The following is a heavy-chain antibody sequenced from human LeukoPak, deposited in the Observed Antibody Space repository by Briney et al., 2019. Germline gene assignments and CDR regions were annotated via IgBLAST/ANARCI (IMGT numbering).Heavy chain of an antibody. Sequence: GGSLRLSCAASGFTFSSYAMHWVRQAPGKGLEWVAFIRDNGADRYYADSVRGRFAISRDKSKNTLYLQMNSLRVEDTAVYFCARHGDQSGPGTAGYLDDWGQGTLVTVSS. CDR1: GFTFSSYA. V-gene: IGHV3-30*09. CDR3: ARHGDQSGPGTAGYLDD. D-gene: IGHD3-10*01. J-gene: IGHJ4*02. CDR2: IRDNGADR.